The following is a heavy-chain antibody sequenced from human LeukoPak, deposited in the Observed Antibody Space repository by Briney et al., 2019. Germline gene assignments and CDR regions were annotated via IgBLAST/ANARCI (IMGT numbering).Heavy chain of an antibody. J-gene: IGHJ4*02. Sequence: GASLRLSCAASGFTFSDYYMSWIRQAPGKGLEWVSYISSSSSYIDYADSVKGRFTISRDNAQNSLYLQMNSLRAEDTAVYYCARDPQTETYFDYWGQGTLVSVSS. V-gene: IGHV3-11*06. CDR2: ISSSSSYI. CDR1: GFTFSDYY. CDR3: ARDPQTETYFDY. D-gene: IGHD2-21*02.